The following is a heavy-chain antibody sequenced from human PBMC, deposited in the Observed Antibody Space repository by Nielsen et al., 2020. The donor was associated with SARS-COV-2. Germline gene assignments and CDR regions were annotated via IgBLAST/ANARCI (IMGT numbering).Heavy chain of an antibody. Sequence: GGSLRLSCAAPGSTSDDYAMHWARQAPGKGREGVPGISWNSDSIGYADSVKGRFTIPRDNAKNSLYRQMNSLRAEDTALYYCAKGSTTLTISGWFDPWGQGTLVTVSS. CDR2: ISWNSDSI. V-gene: IGHV3-9*02. CDR3: AKGSTTLTISGWFDP. D-gene: IGHD4-17*01. CDR1: GSTSDDYA. J-gene: IGHJ5*02.